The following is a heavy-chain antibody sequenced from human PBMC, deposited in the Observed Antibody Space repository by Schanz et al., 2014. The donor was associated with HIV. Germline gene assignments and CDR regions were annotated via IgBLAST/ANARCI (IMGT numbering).Heavy chain of an antibody. CDR2: INTSGGGT. V-gene: IGHV1-46*01. Sequence: QVQLVQSGAEVKKTGSPVKVSCKAFGGTLSNYAISWVRQAPGQGLEWMAVINTSGGGTSDALQGRVAVTRDTSTSTVYMDLRNLRFEDSAVYYCARERMATGGFDVWGQGTTVTVSS. CDR3: ARERMATGGFDV. J-gene: IGHJ6*02. D-gene: IGHD2-15*01. CDR1: GGTLSNYA.